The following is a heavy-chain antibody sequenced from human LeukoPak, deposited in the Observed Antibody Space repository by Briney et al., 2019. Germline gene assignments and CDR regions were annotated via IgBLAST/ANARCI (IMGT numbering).Heavy chain of an antibody. CDR1: GFTFSSYA. Sequence: GGSLRLSCAASGFTFSSYAMSWVRQAPGKGLEWVSAISGSGGNTYYADSVKGRFTISRDDSKNTLYLQLNSLRAEDTAVYYCAKEGQLRNYYMDVWGKGTTATVSS. V-gene: IGHV3-23*01. CDR3: AKEGQLRNYYMDV. D-gene: IGHD2-2*01. CDR2: ISGSGGNT. J-gene: IGHJ6*03.